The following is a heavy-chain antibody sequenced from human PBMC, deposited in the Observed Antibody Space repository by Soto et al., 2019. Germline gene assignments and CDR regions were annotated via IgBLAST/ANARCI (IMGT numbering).Heavy chain of an antibody. J-gene: IGHJ6*02. Sequence: ASVKVSCKASGYIFTSYGISWVRQAPGQGLEWMGWISAYNGNTNYAQKLQGRVTMTTDTSTSTAYMELRSLRSDDTAVYYCARVDCTSCYSYYYYGMDVWGQGTTVTVYS. V-gene: IGHV1-18*04. CDR3: ARVDCTSCYSYYYYGMDV. CDR2: ISAYNGNT. D-gene: IGHD2-2*01. CDR1: GYIFTSYG.